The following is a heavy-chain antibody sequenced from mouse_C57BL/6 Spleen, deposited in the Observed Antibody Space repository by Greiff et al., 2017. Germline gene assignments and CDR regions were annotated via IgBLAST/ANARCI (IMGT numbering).Heavy chain of an antibody. CDR2: INSDGSST. CDR3: AREARYGFDY. D-gene: IGHD1-1*01. V-gene: IGHV5-16*01. CDR1: GFTFSDYY. J-gene: IGHJ2*01. Sequence: EVKLVESEGGLVQPGSSMKLSCTASGFTFSDYYMAWVRQVPEKGLEWVANINSDGSSTYYLDSLKSRFIIARDNAKNILYLQMSSLKSEDTATYYGAREARYGFDYWGQGTTLTVSS.